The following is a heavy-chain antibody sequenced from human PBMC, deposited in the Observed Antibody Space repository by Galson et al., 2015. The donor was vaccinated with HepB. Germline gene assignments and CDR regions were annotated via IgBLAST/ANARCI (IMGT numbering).Heavy chain of an antibody. CDR3: ARERIGLEPDP. Sequence: SLRLSCAASGFTFSTYSMNWVRQAPGKGLEWVSYISSSSSLISYADSVKARFTISRDNARNSLYLQMNSLRAEDTAVYYCARERIGLEPDPWGQGTLVTVSS. CDR2: ISSSSSLI. J-gene: IGHJ5*02. CDR1: GFTFSTYS. D-gene: IGHD1-1*01. V-gene: IGHV3-48*01.